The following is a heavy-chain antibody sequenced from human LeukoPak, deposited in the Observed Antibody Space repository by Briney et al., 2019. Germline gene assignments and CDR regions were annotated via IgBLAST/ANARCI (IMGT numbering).Heavy chain of an antibody. D-gene: IGHD3-16*02. V-gene: IGHV3-21*01. CDR3: ARGRIMITFGGVIVIPRYDY. J-gene: IGHJ4*02. CDR1: GFTFSSYS. Sequence: KPGGSLRLSCAASGFTFSSYSMNWVREAPGKGLEWVSSISSSSSYIYYADSVKGRLTISRDNAKTSLYLQMNSLRAEDTAVYYCARGRIMITFGGVIVIPRYDYWGQGTLVSVSS. CDR2: ISSSSSYI.